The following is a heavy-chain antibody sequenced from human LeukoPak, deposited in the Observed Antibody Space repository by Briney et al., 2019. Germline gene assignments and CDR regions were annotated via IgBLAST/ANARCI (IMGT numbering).Heavy chain of an antibody. Sequence: GRSLRPSWVASGFTFNNYGMHWVRQAPGKGLEWVAVIWYDGSNEYYADSVKGRFTISRDNSKNTLYLQMNSLRAEDTAVYYCAKDGEFWGQGTLVTVSS. CDR1: GFTFNNYG. J-gene: IGHJ4*02. CDR2: IWYDGSNE. D-gene: IGHD7-27*01. V-gene: IGHV3-33*06. CDR3: AKDGEF.